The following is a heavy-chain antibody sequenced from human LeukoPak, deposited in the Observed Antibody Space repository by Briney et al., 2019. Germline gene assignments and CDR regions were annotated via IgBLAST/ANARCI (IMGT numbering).Heavy chain of an antibody. CDR3: ARDIVVVPPRFDP. D-gene: IGHD2-2*01. CDR1: GFTFSSYW. J-gene: IGHJ5*02. CDR2: INSDGSST. Sequence: GGSLRLSCAASGFTFSSYWMHWVRHAPGKGLVWVSRINSDGSSTSYADSVKGRFTISRDNAKNTLYLQMNSLRVEDTAVYYCARDIVVVPPRFDPWGQGTLVTVSS. V-gene: IGHV3-74*01.